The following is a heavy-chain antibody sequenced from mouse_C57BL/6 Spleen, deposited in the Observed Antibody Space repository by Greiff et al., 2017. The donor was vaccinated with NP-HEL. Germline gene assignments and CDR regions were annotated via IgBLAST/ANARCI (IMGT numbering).Heavy chain of an antibody. Sequence: QVQLQQPGAELVRPGSSVKLSCKASGYTFTSYWMHWVKQRPIQGLEWIGNIDPSDSETHYNQKFKDKATLTVDKSSSTAYMQLSSLTSEDSAVYYCARTGPPYGYDGGYYAMDYWGQGTSVTVSS. CDR3: ARTGPPYGYDGGYYAMDY. D-gene: IGHD2-2*01. CDR1: GYTFTSYW. V-gene: IGHV1-52*01. J-gene: IGHJ4*01. CDR2: IDPSDSET.